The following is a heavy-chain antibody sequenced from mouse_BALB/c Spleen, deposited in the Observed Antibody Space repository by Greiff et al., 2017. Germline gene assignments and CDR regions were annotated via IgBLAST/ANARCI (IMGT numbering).Heavy chain of an antibody. Sequence: EVQRVESGPGLVKPSPSLSLTCSVTGYSITSGYFWYWIRQFPGNQLEWMGFISYDGSNNYNPTLKNRISITRDTSKNQFFLKLNSVTTEDTATYYCARGERGYAMDDWGQGTSVTVSS. CDR3: ARGERGYAMDD. CDR1: GYSITSGYF. J-gene: IGHJ4*01. V-gene: IGHV3-6*02. CDR2: ISYDGSN.